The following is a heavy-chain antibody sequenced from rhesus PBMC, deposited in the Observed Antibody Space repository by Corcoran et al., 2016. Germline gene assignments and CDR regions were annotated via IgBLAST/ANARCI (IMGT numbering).Heavy chain of an antibody. D-gene: IGHD2-2*01. CDR1: GGSISRSNW. CDR3: ARRALVYYFDY. CDR2: IYGSGGST. Sequence: QVQLQESGPAVVKPSETLSLTCAVSGGSISRSNWWSWIRQSPGKGLEWIGGIYGSGGSTEYNPSLKSRFTISIDTSKNQFFLKLSSVTAADTAVYYCARRALVYYFDYWGQGLRVTVSS. J-gene: IGHJ3*01. V-gene: IGHV4-93*02.